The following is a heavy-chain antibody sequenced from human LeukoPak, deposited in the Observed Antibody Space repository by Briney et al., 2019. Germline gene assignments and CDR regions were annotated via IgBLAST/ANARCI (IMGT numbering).Heavy chain of an antibody. CDR2: ISISGSTI. D-gene: IGHD2-2*01. CDR3: AREVVVVSAAADY. V-gene: IGHV3-48*03. CDR1: GFTFSNYE. Sequence: PGGSLRLSCAASGFTFSNYEMNWVRQAPGKGLEWVSYISISGSTIYYADSVKGRFTISRENAKNSLYLQMNSLRAEDTAVCYCAREVVVVSAAADYWGQGTLVTVSS. J-gene: IGHJ4*02.